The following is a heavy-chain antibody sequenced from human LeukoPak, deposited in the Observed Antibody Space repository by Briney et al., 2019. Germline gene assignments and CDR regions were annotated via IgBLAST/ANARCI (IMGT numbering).Heavy chain of an antibody. D-gene: IGHD6-6*01. CDR1: GFTFSSYA. CDR2: ISGSGGST. V-gene: IGHV3-23*01. Sequence: GSLRLSCAASGFTFSSYAMNWVRQAPGKGLEWVSAISGSGGSTYYADSVKGRFTISRDNSKNTLYLQMNSLRAEDTAIYYCAKMGGSIAARPNYFDYWGQGTLVTVSS. J-gene: IGHJ4*02. CDR3: AKMGGSIAARPNYFDY.